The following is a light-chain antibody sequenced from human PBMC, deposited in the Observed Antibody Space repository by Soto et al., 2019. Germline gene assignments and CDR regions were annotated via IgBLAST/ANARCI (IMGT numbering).Light chain of an antibody. V-gene: IGLV2-14*03. CDR2: EVS. CDR3: ASYTSSATLV. CDR1: SSDIGGYNY. J-gene: IGLJ3*02. Sequence: QSALTQPAAVSGSPGQSITISCTGTSSDIGGYNYVSWYQQHPGKAPKLILYEVSNRPSGVSYRFSGSKSDNTASLTISGRQAEDEADYYCASYTSSATLVFGGGTKLTVL.